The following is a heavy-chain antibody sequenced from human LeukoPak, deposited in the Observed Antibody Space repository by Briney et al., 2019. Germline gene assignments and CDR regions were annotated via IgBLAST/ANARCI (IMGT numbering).Heavy chain of an antibody. D-gene: IGHD2-15*01. CDR2: INHSGST. CDR3: ARLRVVVAANAFDY. Sequence: SETLSLTCAVYGGSFSGYYWSWIRQPPGKGLEWIGEINHSGSTNYNPSLKSRVTISVDTSKNQFSLKLSSVTAADTAVYYCARLRVVVAANAFDYWGQGTLVTVSS. J-gene: IGHJ4*02. V-gene: IGHV4-34*01. CDR1: GGSFSGYY.